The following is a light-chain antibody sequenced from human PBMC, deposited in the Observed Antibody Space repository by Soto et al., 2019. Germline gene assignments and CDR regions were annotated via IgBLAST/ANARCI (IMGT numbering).Light chain of an antibody. V-gene: IGKV1-39*01. CDR1: QSVSNY. CDR3: QQSYTSPRS. Sequence: DIQMTQSPSSLSASVGARVTITCRTSQSVSNYLNWYQQKSGKAPKLLIYAASTLQTGAPSRFSGSGSGTYFTLSRSSLQPEDFATYYCQQSYTSPRSLGQRTPVESK. J-gene: IGKJ1*01. CDR2: AAS.